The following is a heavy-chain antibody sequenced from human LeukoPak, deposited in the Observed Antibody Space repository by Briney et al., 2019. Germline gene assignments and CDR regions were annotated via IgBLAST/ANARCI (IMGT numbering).Heavy chain of an antibody. J-gene: IGHJ4*02. Sequence: PSETLSLTCTVSGGSISSYYWSWIRQPPGKGLEWIGYIYYSGSTNYNPSLKGRVTISVDTSKNQFSLKLSSVTAADTAVYYCARHKVQMCFDYWGQGTLVTVSS. CDR1: GGSISSYY. V-gene: IGHV4-59*08. CDR3: ARHKVQMCFDY. CDR2: IYYSGST.